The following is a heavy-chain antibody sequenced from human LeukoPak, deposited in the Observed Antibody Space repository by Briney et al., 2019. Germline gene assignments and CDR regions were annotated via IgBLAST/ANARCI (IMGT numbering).Heavy chain of an antibody. CDR2: IYYSGST. CDR3: ARLYSSGWYSTY. Sequence: SETLSLTCTVSGGSISSSSYYWGWIRQPPGKGLEWIGSIYYSGSTYYNPSLESRVTISVDTSKNQFSLKLSSVTAADTAVYYCARLYSSGWYSTYWGQGTLVTVSS. D-gene: IGHD6-19*01. CDR1: GGSISSSSYY. V-gene: IGHV4-39*01. J-gene: IGHJ4*02.